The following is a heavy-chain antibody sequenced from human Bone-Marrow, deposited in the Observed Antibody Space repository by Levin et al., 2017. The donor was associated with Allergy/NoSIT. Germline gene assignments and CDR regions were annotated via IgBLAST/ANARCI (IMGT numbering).Heavy chain of an antibody. CDR3: VRESREREWFGEILYYLYYMDV. V-gene: IGHV3-72*01. Sequence: GGSLRLSCAVSGFTFGDHYMDWVRQAPGKGLEWIGRIKNRGNSYTTEYAASVKGRFTISRDDSKDSLYLQMNRLRTEDTAVYFCVRESREREWFGEILYYLYYMDVWGKGTTVTVSS. CDR1: GFTFGDHY. D-gene: IGHD3-10*01. CDR2: IKNRGNSYTT. J-gene: IGHJ6*03.